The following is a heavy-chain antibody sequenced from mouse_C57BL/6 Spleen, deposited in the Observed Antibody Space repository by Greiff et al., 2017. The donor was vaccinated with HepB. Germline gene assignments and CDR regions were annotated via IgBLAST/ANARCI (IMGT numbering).Heavy chain of an antibody. Sequence: QVQLQQPGTELVKPGASVKLSCKASGYTFTSYWMHWVKQRPGQGLEWIGNINPSNGGTNYNEKFKSKATLTVDKSSSTAYMQLSSLTSEDSAVYYCARTPLYYYGSSYGAMDDWGQGTSVTVSS. CDR2: INPSNGGT. D-gene: IGHD1-1*01. J-gene: IGHJ4*01. CDR3: ARTPLYYYGSSYGAMDD. CDR1: GYTFTSYW. V-gene: IGHV1-53*01.